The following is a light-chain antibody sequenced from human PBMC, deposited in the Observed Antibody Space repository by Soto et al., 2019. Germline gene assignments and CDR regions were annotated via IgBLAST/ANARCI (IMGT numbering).Light chain of an antibody. J-gene: IGLJ1*01. CDR3: SSYTTSSTIV. CDR2: DVS. V-gene: IGLV2-14*01. CDR1: SSDVGGFNF. Sequence: LTQPASVSGSPGQSITISCTGTSSDVGGFNFVSWYQQPPGKAPKLMIYDVSHRPSGVSNRFSGSKSGNTASLTISGLQAEDEGDYYCSSYTTSSTIVFGTGTKVTVL.